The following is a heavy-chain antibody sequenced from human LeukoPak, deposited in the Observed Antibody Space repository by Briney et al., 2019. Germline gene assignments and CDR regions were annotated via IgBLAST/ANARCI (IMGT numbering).Heavy chain of an antibody. D-gene: IGHD1-14*01. Sequence: SETLSLTCTVSLDSTTSNFWSWVRQPPGQGLEWIGEIHRSGSPNYNPSLQSRVTISIDRSRNQIVLELSSVTAADTAVYYCAREILGGFNPGAYWGQGTLVTVSS. CDR2: IHRSGSP. CDR3: AREILGGFNPGAY. J-gene: IGHJ4*02. V-gene: IGHV4-4*02. CDR1: LDSTTSNF.